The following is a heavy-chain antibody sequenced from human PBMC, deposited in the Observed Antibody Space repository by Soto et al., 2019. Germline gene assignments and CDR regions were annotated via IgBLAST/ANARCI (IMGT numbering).Heavy chain of an antibody. J-gene: IGHJ6*02. CDR3: ARDYHGHDYGDSYGMDV. CDR1: GGSISSGGYY. Sequence: PSETLSLTCTVSGGSISSGGYYWSWIRQHPGKGLEWIGYIYYSGSTYYNPSLKSRVTISVDTSKNQFSLKLSSVTAADTAVYYCARDYHGHDYGDSYGMDVWGQGTTVTVSS. D-gene: IGHD4-17*01. CDR2: IYYSGST. V-gene: IGHV4-31*03.